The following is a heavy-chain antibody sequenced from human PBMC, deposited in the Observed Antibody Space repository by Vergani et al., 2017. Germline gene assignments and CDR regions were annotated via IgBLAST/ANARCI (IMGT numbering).Heavy chain of an antibody. J-gene: IGHJ4*02. CDR1: GVSISSYY. CDR3: ARSIGSSSWYGLDFDY. CDR2: IYYSGST. Sequence: QVQLQESGPGLVKPSETLSLTCTVSGVSISSYYWSWIRQPPGKGLEWIGYIYYSGSTNYNLSLKSRVTISVDTSKNQFSLKLSSVTAADPAVYCCARSIGSSSWYGLDFDYWGQGTLVTVSS. D-gene: IGHD6-13*01. V-gene: IGHV4-59*01.